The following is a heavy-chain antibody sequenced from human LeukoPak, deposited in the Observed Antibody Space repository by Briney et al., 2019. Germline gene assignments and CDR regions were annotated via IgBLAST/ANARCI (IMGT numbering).Heavy chain of an antibody. CDR1: GFTFNTYA. V-gene: IGHV3-23*01. J-gene: IGHJ4*02. CDR3: AKSLNYYYGSGSYYRAIDY. D-gene: IGHD3-10*01. Sequence: GGSLRLSCAASGFTFNTYAMSWVRQAPGKGLEWVSAISGSGGSTYYADSVQGRFTISRENSKNTLYLQMNSLRAEDTAVYYCAKSLNYYYGSGSYYRAIDYWGQGTLVTVSS. CDR2: ISGSGGST.